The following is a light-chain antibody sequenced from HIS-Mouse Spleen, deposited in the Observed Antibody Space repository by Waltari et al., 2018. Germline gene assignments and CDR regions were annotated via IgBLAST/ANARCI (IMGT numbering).Light chain of an antibody. V-gene: IGKV3-20*01. J-gene: IGKJ1*01. CDR2: GAS. Sequence: DIVLTQSPGTLSLSPGERATLPCRASQSVSSSYLAWYQQKPGQAPRPPIYGASSRATGIPDRFSGSGSGTDFTLTISRLEPEDFAVYYCQQYGSSPWTFGQGTKVEIK. CDR1: QSVSSSY. CDR3: QQYGSSPWT.